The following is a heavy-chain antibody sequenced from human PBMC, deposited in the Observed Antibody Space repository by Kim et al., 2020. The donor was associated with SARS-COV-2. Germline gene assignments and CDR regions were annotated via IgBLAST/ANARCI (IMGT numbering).Heavy chain of an antibody. CDR1: SESISSSTYY. J-gene: IGHJ4*02. CDR2: FYFTAET. Sequence: SETLSLTCTVSSESISSSTYYWAWIHQTPGKGLEWIGSFYFTAETFYNPSLKSRVTMSVDTPKNQFSLKLNSVTAADTAVYYCSIRAQTVDFWGQGTLVTVSA. V-gene: IGHV4-39*01. CDR3: SIRAQTVDF.